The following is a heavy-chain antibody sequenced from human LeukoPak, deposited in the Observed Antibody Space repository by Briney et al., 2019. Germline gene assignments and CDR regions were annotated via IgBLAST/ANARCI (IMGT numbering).Heavy chain of an antibody. CDR1: GYTFTSYD. Sequence: GASVKVSCKASGYTFTSYDINWVRQATGQGLEWMGWMNLNSGNTGYAQKFQGRVTMTRNTSISTAYMELSSLRSEDTAVYYCARKYNVRGWYYYYYMDVWGKGTTVTVSS. CDR3: ARKYNVRGWYYYYYMDV. J-gene: IGHJ6*03. D-gene: IGHD3-10*02. V-gene: IGHV1-8*01. CDR2: MNLNSGNT.